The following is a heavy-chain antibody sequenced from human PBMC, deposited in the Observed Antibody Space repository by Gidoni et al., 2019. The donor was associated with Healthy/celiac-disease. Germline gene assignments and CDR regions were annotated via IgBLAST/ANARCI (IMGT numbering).Heavy chain of an antibody. D-gene: IGHD3-16*01. CDR2: IFPGDSDT. CDR1: GYSFTSYW. CDR3: ARTYTHSLSGGYYYGMDV. J-gene: IGHJ6*02. V-gene: IGHV5-51*01. Sequence: EVQLVQSGAEVKKPGASLTLSCKGSGYSFTSYWLGWVRQMPGKGLGGMGIIFPGDSDTRYSPAFQGQVTISADKSISTAYLQWSSLKASDTAMYYCARTYTHSLSGGYYYGMDVWGQGTTVTVSS.